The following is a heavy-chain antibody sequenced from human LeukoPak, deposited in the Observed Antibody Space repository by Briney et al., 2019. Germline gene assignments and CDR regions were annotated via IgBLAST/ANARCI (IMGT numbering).Heavy chain of an antibody. Sequence: SESLSLTCAVYGGSFSAYYWSWIRQSPGKGLERIAEINHRGDANYNPSVKSRVSISVDTSKNQFSLKVTSLTAADTAVYYCARGPTISETGYFDYWGQGTLVTGSS. CDR2: INHRGDA. CDR3: ARGPTISETGYFDY. CDR1: GGSFSAYY. D-gene: IGHD1-1*01. J-gene: IGHJ4*03. V-gene: IGHV4-34*01.